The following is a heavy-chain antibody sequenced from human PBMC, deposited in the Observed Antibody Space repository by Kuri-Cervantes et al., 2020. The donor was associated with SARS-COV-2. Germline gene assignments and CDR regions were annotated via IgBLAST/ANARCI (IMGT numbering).Heavy chain of an antibody. CDR2: IYSGGAST. CDR3: AKGGGSFDY. CDR1: GFTFSNFA. Sequence: GESLKISCAASGFTFSNFAMNWVRQAPGKGLEWVSLIYSGGASTYYADSVKGRFTISRDNSKNTLSLQMNSLRAEDTAIYYCAKGGGSFDYWGQGTLVTVSS. D-gene: IGHD4-23*01. V-gene: IGHV3-23*03. J-gene: IGHJ4*02.